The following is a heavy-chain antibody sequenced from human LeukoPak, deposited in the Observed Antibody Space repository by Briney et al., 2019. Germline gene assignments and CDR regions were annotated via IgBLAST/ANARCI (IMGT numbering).Heavy chain of an antibody. CDR3: ARSYFYVSGHYHYHVDV. CDR1: GFTFSSYT. CDR2: ISYNGGAQ. V-gene: IGHV3-30*03. D-gene: IGHD3-10*02. Sequence: PGGSLRLSCAASGFTFSSYTMYWVRQAPGKGLEWVAAISYNGGAQYYADSVKGRFTISRDNSKNTLFLHMNSLRTEDTAIYSCARSYFYVSGHYHYHVDVWGQGTTVTVSS. J-gene: IGHJ6*02.